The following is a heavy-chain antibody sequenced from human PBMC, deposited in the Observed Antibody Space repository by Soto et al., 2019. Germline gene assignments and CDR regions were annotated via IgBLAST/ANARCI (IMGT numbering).Heavy chain of an antibody. CDR1: GFTFSSYA. Sequence: QVQLVESGGGVVQPGRSLRLSCAASGFTFSSYAMHWVRQAPGKGLEWVAVISYDGSNKYYADSVKGRFTISRDNSKNTLSLQMNSLRAEDTAVYYCARDRVDVWGQGTTVTVSS. V-gene: IGHV3-30-3*01. J-gene: IGHJ6*02. CDR2: ISYDGSNK. CDR3: ARDRVDV. D-gene: IGHD3-10*01.